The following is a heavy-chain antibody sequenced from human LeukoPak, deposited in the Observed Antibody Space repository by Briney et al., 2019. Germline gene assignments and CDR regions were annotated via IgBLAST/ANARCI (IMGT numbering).Heavy chain of an antibody. J-gene: IGHJ4*02. CDR2: IKSDGSGT. V-gene: IGHV3-74*01. Sequence: QPGGSLRLSCAASGFTFSVSWMHWVRQPPGKGLVWVSVIKSDGSGTTYADSVKGRFTIFRDNAKNTVYLQMNSLRAEDTAVYYCAKDYYGSVDYWGQGTLVTVSS. D-gene: IGHD3-10*01. CDR1: GFTFSVSW. CDR3: AKDYYGSVDY.